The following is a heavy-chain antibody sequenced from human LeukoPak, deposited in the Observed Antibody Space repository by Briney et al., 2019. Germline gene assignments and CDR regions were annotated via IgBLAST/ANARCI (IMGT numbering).Heavy chain of an antibody. Sequence: GASVKVSCEASHYTFTSYGISWVRQAPGQGLEWVGWISPYGGNTNSAQKLQGRVTMTTDTSTSTAYMELRSLRSDDTAVYYCARDPGVTSYYMDVWGKGTTVTVSS. J-gene: IGHJ6*03. CDR2: ISPYGGNT. D-gene: IGHD2-21*02. CDR1: HYTFTSYG. V-gene: IGHV1-18*01. CDR3: ARDPGVTSYYMDV.